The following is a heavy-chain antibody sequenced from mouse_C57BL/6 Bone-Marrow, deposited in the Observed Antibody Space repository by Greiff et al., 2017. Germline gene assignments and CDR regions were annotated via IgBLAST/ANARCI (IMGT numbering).Heavy chain of an antibody. Sequence: QVQLQQSGPELVKPGASVKLSCKASGYAFSSSWMNWVKQRPGKGLEWIGRIDPGDGDTNYNGKFKGKATLTADTSSSTAYMQLSSLTSEDSAVYYCARGGSTTDYAMDYWGQGTSVTVSS. CDR3: ARGGSTTDYAMDY. CDR2: IDPGDGDT. V-gene: IGHV1-82*01. CDR1: GYAFSSSW. D-gene: IGHD1-1*01. J-gene: IGHJ4*01.